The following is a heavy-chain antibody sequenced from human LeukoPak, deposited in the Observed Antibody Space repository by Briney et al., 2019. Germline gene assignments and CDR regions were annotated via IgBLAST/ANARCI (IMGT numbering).Heavy chain of an antibody. CDR3: ARDSTAMVLGIGNY. Sequence: QAGGSLRLSCAASGFTFSSYATHWVRQAPGKGLEWVAVISYDGSNKYYADTVKGRFTISRDNSKNTLYLQMNSLRAEDTAVYYCARDSTAMVLGIGNYWGQGTLVTVSS. D-gene: IGHD5-18*01. CDR2: ISYDGSNK. CDR1: GFTFSSYA. V-gene: IGHV3-30*04. J-gene: IGHJ4*02.